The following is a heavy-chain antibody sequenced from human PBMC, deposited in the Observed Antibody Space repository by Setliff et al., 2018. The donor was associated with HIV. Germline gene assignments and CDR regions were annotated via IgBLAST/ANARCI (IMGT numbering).Heavy chain of an antibody. Sequence: ASVKVSCKASGYTFTSYAMHWVRQAPGQRLEWMGWINDGNGNTKYSQKFQGRVTITRDTSASTAYMELSSLRSEDTAVYYCASGGNSLFDYWGQGTLVTVSS. CDR1: GYTFTSYA. D-gene: IGHD2-21*02. CDR2: INDGNGNT. J-gene: IGHJ4*02. CDR3: ASGGNSLFDY. V-gene: IGHV1-3*01.